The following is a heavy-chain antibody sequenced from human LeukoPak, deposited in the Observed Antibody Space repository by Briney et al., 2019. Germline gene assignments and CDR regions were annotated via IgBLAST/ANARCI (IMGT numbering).Heavy chain of an antibody. CDR1: GGSISSGGYY. D-gene: IGHD2-21*02. J-gene: IGHJ5*02. CDR3: ARGGSVYCGGDCYSPWFDP. Sequence: TLSLTCTVSGGSISSGGYYWSWIRQHPGKGLEWIGYIYYSGSTYYNPSLKSRVTISVDTSKNQFSLKLSSVTAADTAVYYCARGGSVYCGGDCYSPWFDPWGQGTLVTVSS. V-gene: IGHV4-31*03. CDR2: IYYSGST.